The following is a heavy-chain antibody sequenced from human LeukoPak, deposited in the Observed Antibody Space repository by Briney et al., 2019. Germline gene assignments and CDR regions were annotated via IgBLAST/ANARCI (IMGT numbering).Heavy chain of an antibody. D-gene: IGHD5-24*01. CDR2: ISSSGGRT. CDR1: GFTFSSYA. CDR3: TRVGYIDEGIDY. Sequence: PGGSLRLSCAASGFTFSSYAMSWVRQAPGKGLEWVSAISSSGGRTSYVDSVKGRFIISRDNSKNTLYLQMNSLRAEDTAIYYCTRVGYIDEGIDYWGQGTLVTVSS. J-gene: IGHJ4*02. V-gene: IGHV3-23*01.